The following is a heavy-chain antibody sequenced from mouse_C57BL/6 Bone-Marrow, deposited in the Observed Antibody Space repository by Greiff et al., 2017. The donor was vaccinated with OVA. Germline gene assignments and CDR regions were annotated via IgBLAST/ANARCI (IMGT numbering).Heavy chain of an antibody. CDR3: ARSGRDY. D-gene: IGHD1-1*01. CDR1: GYAFSSSW. Sequence: VQLQQSGPELVKPGASVKISCKASGYAFSSSWMNWVKQRPGKGLEWIGRIYPGDGDTNYNGKFKGKATLTADKSSSTAYMQLSSLTSEDSAVYFCARSGRDYWGQGTTLTVSS. V-gene: IGHV1-82*01. CDR2: IYPGDGDT. J-gene: IGHJ2*01.